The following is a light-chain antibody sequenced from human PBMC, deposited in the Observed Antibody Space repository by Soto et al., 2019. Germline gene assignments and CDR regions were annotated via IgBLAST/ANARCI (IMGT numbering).Light chain of an antibody. J-gene: IGLJ3*02. CDR2: YNN. CDR3: AAWDDSLYGWV. CDR1: SSNIGSNT. Sequence: QSVLTQPPSASGTPGQRVTISCSGSSSNIGSNTVNWYQQLPGTAPTLLIYYNNQRPSGVPDRFSGSKSGTSASLAISGLQTEDEAHYYCAAWDDSLYGWVFGGGTKLTVL. V-gene: IGLV1-44*01.